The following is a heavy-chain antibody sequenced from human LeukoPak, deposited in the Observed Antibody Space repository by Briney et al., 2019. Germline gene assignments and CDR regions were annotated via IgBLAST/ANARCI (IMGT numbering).Heavy chain of an antibody. D-gene: IGHD3-22*01. CDR2: VNPSGGST. CDR3: ARAYCYDSSGYYPGGDY. Sequence: ASVKVSCKASGYTFTNYYIYWVRQAPGQGLEWMGIVNPSGGSTKYAQKFQGRVTMTRDTSTSTVYMELSSLRSDDTAVYYCARAYCYDSSGYYPGGDYWGQGTLVTVSS. V-gene: IGHV1-46*01. J-gene: IGHJ4*02. CDR1: GYTFTNYY.